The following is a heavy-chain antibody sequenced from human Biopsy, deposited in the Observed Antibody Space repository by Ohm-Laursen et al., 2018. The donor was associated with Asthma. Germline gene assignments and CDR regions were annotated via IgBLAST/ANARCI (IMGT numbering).Heavy chain of an antibody. D-gene: IGHD3-22*01. V-gene: IGHV4-31*03. Sequence: TLSLTCTVSYGSITSGGYYWTRIRQHPGKGLEWIGFIYYSGSTYYNPSLKSRVSISIDTSKNQFSLKLSSVTAADTAVYYCERAQDYYDSRGYYRSFDYWGQGTLVTVSS. CDR3: ERAQDYYDSRGYYRSFDY. J-gene: IGHJ4*02. CDR2: IYYSGST. CDR1: YGSITSGGYY.